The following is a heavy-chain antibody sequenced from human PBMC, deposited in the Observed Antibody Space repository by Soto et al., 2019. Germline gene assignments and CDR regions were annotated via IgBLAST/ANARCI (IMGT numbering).Heavy chain of an antibody. CDR1: GFTFSDYN. Sequence: EVQLVESGGGLVQPGGSLRLSCAASGFTFSDYNMNWVRQAPGKGLEWVSYISSSGTPVYYADSGRGRFTISRDNAKNSLFLQVNGLRADDTAVYYCARGRASGTNYCYYMAVWGKGTTVTVSS. CDR2: ISSSGTPV. J-gene: IGHJ6*03. CDR3: ARGRASGTNYCYYMAV. D-gene: IGHD1-7*01. V-gene: IGHV3-48*01.